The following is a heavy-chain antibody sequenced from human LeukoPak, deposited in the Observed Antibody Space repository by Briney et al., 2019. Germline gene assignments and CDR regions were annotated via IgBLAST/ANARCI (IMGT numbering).Heavy chain of an antibody. CDR2: IYYSGST. CDR1: GGSISSYY. D-gene: IGHD6-13*01. V-gene: IGHV4-59*08. J-gene: IGHJ4*02. CDR3: ARHGSRAAAGYFDY. Sequence: PSETLSLTCTVSGGSISSYYWNWIRQPPGKGLEWIGYIYYSGSTNYNPSLKSRVTISVDTSKNQFSLRLTSVTAADTAVYYCARHGSRAAAGYFDYWGQGTLVTVSS.